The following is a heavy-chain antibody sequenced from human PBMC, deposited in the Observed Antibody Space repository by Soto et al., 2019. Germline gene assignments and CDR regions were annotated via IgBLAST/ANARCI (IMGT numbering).Heavy chain of an antibody. J-gene: IGHJ6*02. D-gene: IGHD6-13*01. CDR2: IDASGNT. Sequence: PSETLSLTCTVSVDSITTYYWSWIRQSAGKGLEWIGRIDASGNTNYNPSLNSRVTMSIDTSKKQFSLKLTSVTAADTAIYYCARYSNNWFQTEGMDVWGQGTTVTVSS. V-gene: IGHV4-4*07. CDR3: ARYSNNWFQTEGMDV. CDR1: VDSITTYY.